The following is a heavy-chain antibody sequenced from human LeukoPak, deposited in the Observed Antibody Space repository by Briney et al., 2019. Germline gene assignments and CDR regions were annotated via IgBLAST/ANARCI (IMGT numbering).Heavy chain of an antibody. D-gene: IGHD1/OR15-1a*01. CDR3: AKAGGDNWNTNFFDY. V-gene: IGHV3-23*01. CDR1: GFTFISYA. J-gene: IGHJ4*02. Sequence: GGSLRLSCAASGFTFISYAMSWVRQAPGKGLEWVSGISGRGGSTYYADSVKGRFTISRDNSKKTLYLQMKSLRAEDTAVYYCAKAGGDNWNTNFFDYWGQGTLVTVSS. CDR2: ISGRGGST.